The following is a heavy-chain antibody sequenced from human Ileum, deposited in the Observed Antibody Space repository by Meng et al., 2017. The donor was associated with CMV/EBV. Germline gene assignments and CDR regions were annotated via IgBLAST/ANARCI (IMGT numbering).Heavy chain of an antibody. J-gene: IGHJ4*02. D-gene: IGHD3-10*01. CDR2: IYYNGNA. CDR3: GRGGIFRGLDY. Sequence: QGLLQASGQVLVTPKQTHSLTCSVCGDSNDSGDYSWNWVRQPPGKGLEWIGYIYYNGNAYYNPSLKSQVTISVDTSKTQFSLRLKSVTAADSAVYFCGRGGIFRGLDYWGQGTLVTVSS. CDR1: GDSNDSGDYS. V-gene: IGHV4-30-4*08.